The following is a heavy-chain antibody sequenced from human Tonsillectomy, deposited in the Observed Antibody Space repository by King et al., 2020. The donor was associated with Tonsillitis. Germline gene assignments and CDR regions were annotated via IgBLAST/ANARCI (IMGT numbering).Heavy chain of an antibody. CDR1: GFTVSTKY. CDR2: NYSGGST. Sequence: VQLVESGGGLVQRGGSLRLSCATSGFTVSTKYMNWVRQSPGEGLEWGSINYSGGSTDYADSVKGRFTISRDNSKNTVYLQMNSLRAEDTAVYYCARSGYSSAWYPFDHWGQGTLVAVSS. J-gene: IGHJ4*02. D-gene: IGHD6-19*01. CDR3: ARSGYSSAWYPFDH. V-gene: IGHV3-66*01.